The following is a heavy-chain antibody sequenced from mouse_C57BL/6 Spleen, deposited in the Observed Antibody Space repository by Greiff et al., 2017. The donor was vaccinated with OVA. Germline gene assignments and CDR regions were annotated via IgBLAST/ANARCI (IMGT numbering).Heavy chain of an antibody. V-gene: IGHV5-6*02. CDR1: GFTFSSYG. J-gene: IGHJ3*01. CDR2: ISSGGSYT. Sequence: DVKLVESGGDLVKPGGSLKLSCAASGFTFSSYGMSWVRQTPDKRLEWVATISSGGSYTYYPDGVKGRFTISRDNAKNTLYLQMSSLKSEDTAMYYCARHGGTTGFAYWGQGTLVTVSA. D-gene: IGHD1-1*01. CDR3: ARHGGTTGFAY.